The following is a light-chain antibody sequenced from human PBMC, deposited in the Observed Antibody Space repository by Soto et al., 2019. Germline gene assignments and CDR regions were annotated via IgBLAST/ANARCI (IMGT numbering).Light chain of an antibody. CDR2: AAS. Sequence: DIQMTQSPSSLSTYVGDRVTITCRASQGISNYLAWYQQKPGKVPKLLIYAASTLQSGVPSRFSGSGSGTDFTLKISRVEAEDVGVYYCLQTIHLPWTFGQGTKVDIK. J-gene: IGKJ1*01. CDR1: QGISNY. CDR3: LQTIHLPWT. V-gene: IGKV1-27*01.